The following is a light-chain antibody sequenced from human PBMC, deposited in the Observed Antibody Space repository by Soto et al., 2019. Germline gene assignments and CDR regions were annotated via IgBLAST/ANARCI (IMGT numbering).Light chain of an antibody. CDR2: KAS. CDR1: QSIGDW. J-gene: IGKJ1*01. Sequence: DIQMTQSPSTLSSSVGDRVTITCRASQSIGDWLAWFQQKPGRAPRVLIYKASTLQSGVPSRFSGSGSGTEFTLTISSLQPDDFATYYCQKYNTVPWTFGPGTKVEI. V-gene: IGKV1-5*03. CDR3: QKYNTVPWT.